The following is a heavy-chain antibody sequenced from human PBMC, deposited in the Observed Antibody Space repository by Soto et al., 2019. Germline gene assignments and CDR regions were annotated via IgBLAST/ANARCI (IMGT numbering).Heavy chain of an antibody. V-gene: IGHV4-31*03. J-gene: IGHJ4*02. CDR2: IYYSGST. D-gene: IGHD1-26*01. CDR1: GGSISSGGYY. Sequence: SETLSLTCTVSGGSISSGGYYWSWIRQHPGKGLEWIGYIYYSGSTYYNPSLKSRVTISVDTSKNQFSLKLSSVTAADTAVYYCARVSVGARTYDYWGQGTLVTVSS. CDR3: ARVSVGARTYDY.